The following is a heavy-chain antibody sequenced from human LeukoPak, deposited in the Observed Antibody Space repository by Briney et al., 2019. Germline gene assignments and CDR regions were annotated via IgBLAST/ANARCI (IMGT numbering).Heavy chain of an antibody. J-gene: IGHJ4*02. Sequence: PGGSLRLSCAASGFTFSSYAMGWVRQAPGKGLEWVSTITSSGAGTFFAESVRGRFTISRDNSKNTVYLQMNSLRAEDTAVYYCAKVSAWAMVGATYFDYWGQGTLVTVSS. CDR1: GFTFSSYA. CDR3: AKVSAWAMVGATYFDY. CDR2: ITSSGAGT. D-gene: IGHD1-26*01. V-gene: IGHV3-23*01.